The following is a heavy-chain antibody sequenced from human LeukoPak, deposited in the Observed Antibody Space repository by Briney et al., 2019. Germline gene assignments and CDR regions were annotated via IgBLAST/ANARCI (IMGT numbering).Heavy chain of an antibody. V-gene: IGHV4-34*01. D-gene: IGHD6-19*01. CDR2: INHSGST. CDR1: GGSFSGYY. J-gene: IGHJ5*02. Sequence: SETLSLTCGVYGGSFSGYYWSWIRQPPGKGLEWIGEINHSGSTNYNPSLKSRVTISVDTSKNQFSLKLSSVTAADTAVYYRARVPVAGTSWFDPWGQGTLVTVSS. CDR3: ARVPVAGTSWFDP.